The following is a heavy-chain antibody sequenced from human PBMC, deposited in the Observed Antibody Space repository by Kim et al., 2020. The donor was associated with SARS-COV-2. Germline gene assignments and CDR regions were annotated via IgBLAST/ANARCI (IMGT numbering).Heavy chain of an antibody. V-gene: IGHV1-18*01. Sequence: ASVKVSCKASGYTFTSYGISWVRQAPGQGLEWMGWISAYNGNTNYAQKLQGRVTMTTDTSTSTAYMELRSLRSDDTAVYYCARGGPAAGTRGHYYYYGMDVWGQGTTVTVSS. D-gene: IGHD6-13*01. J-gene: IGHJ6*02. CDR3: ARGGPAAGTRGHYYYYGMDV. CDR1: GYTFTSYG. CDR2: ISAYNGNT.